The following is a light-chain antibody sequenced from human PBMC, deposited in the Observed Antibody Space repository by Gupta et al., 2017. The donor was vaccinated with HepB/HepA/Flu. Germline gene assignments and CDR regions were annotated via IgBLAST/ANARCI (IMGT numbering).Light chain of an antibody. Sequence: QSALTQPRSVSGSPGQSVTISCTGTSSDIGTYNYISWYQQHPGKAPKQMIYDVSKRPSGVPDRFSGSKSGKTASLTISGLQAEDEADYYCCSHAGSYTWIFGGGTKVTVL. CDR1: SSDIGTYNY. J-gene: IGLJ2*01. V-gene: IGLV2-11*01. CDR2: DVS. CDR3: CSHAGSYTWI.